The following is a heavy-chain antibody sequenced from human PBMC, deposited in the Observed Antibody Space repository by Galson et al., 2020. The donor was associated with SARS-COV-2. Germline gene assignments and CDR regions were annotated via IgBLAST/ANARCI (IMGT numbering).Heavy chain of an antibody. D-gene: IGHD1-1*01. CDR2: IKSGSDAI. CDR3: ARWVTTTSKGAFDI. Sequence: GGSLRLSCAASGFTFSSYSMSWVRQAPGKGLEWLSYIKSGSDAIYYADSVRGRFTISRDNAKNSLYLQMHSLSAEDTAVYYCARWVTTTSKGAFDIWGQGTMVTVSS. V-gene: IGHV3-48*01. CDR1: GFTFSSYS. J-gene: IGHJ3*02.